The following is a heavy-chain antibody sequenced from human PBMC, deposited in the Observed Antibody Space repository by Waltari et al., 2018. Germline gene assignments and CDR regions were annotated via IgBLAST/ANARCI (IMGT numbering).Heavy chain of an antibody. Sequence: EVQLVQSGAEVKKPGESLKISCKGSGYSFTSYWIGWLRQMPGKGLEWMGIIYPGDSDTRYSPSFQGQVNISADKSISTADLQWSSLKASDTGMYYCARDGFGELLSFDYWGQGTLVTVSS. CDR2: IYPGDSDT. CDR3: ARDGFGELLSFDY. V-gene: IGHV5-51*03. J-gene: IGHJ4*02. CDR1: GYSFTSYW. D-gene: IGHD3-10*01.